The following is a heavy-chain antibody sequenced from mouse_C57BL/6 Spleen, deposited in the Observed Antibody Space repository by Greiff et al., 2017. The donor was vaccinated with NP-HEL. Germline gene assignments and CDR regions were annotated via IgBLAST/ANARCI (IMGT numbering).Heavy chain of an antibody. CDR3: ARDGYDEGYAMDY. V-gene: IGHV1-26*01. J-gene: IGHJ4*01. CDR1: GYTFTDYY. D-gene: IGHD2-2*01. Sequence: VQLQQSGPELVKPGASVKISCKASGYTFTDYYMNWVKQSHGKSLEWIGDINPNNGGTSYNQKFKGKATLTVDKSSSTAYMELRSLTSEDSAVYYCARDGYDEGYAMDYWGQGTSVTVSS. CDR2: INPNNGGT.